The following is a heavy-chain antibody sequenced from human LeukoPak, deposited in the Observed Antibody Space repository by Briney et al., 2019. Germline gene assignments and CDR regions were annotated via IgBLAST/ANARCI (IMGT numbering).Heavy chain of an antibody. CDR2: IYYSGST. V-gene: IGHV4-30-4*01. CDR1: GGSISSGDYY. Sequence: KPSETLSLTCTVSGGSISSGDYYWSWIRQPPGKGLEWIGYIYYSGSTYYNPSLRSRITISVDTSKNQFSLKLSSVTAADTAVYYCARDRLPASYYYGMDVWGQGTTVTVSS. D-gene: IGHD2-2*01. CDR3: ARDRLPASYYYGMDV. J-gene: IGHJ6*02.